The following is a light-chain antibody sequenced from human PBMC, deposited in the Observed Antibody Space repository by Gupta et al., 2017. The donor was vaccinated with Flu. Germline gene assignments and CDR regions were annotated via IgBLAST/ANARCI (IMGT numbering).Light chain of an antibody. CDR2: DAS. V-gene: IGKV1-33*01. CDR3: PHYESPPLT. Sequence: DIQMTQSPSSLSASVGDRVTITCQASRDITIHVNWYQQRPGKAPNLLIYDASYLEPGVPSRFSATGSGTDFALTIRSLQPEDIATYDCPHYESPPLTCGPGTKVD. CDR1: RDITIH. J-gene: IGKJ3*01.